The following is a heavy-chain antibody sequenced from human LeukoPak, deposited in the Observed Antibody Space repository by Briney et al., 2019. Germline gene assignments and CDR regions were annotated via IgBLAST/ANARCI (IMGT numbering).Heavy chain of an antibody. D-gene: IGHD6-13*01. V-gene: IGHV4-59*06. J-gene: IGHJ5*02. CDR2: IYYSGST. CDR3: ARALLPGIAAAGDNWFDP. Sequence: SETLSLTCTVSGDSIISHYWSWLRQPPGKGLEWIGYIYYSGSTYYNPSLKSRVTISVDTSKNQFSLKLSSVTAADTAVYYCARALLPGIAAAGDNWFDPWGRGTLVTVSS. CDR1: GDSIISHY.